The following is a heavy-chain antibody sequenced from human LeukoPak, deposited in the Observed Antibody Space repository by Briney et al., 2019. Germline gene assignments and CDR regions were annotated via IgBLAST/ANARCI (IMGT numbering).Heavy chain of an antibody. CDR1: GFTFSSYS. D-gene: IGHD4-17*01. CDR3: ARARYGDYFNFDY. V-gene: IGHV3-48*01. J-gene: IGHJ4*02. CDR2: ISSSSSTI. Sequence: PGGSLRLSCAASGFTFSSYSMNWVRQAPGKGLEWVSYISSSSSTIYYADSVKGRFTISRDNAKNSLYLQMNSLRAEDTAVYYCARARYGDYFNFDYWGQGTLVTVSS.